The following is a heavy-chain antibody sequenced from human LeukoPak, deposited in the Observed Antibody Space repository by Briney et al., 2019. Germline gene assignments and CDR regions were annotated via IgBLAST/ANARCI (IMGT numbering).Heavy chain of an antibody. Sequence: PSETLSLTCAVSGYSISSGYYWGWIRQPPGKGLEWIGSIYHSGSTYYNPSLKSRVTISVDTSKNQFSLKLSSVTAADTAVYYCARENYDFWSGYFLGGSIDPWGQGTLVTVSS. CDR2: IYHSGST. D-gene: IGHD3-3*01. J-gene: IGHJ5*02. V-gene: IGHV4-38-2*02. CDR3: ARENYDFWSGYFLGGSIDP. CDR1: GYSISSGYY.